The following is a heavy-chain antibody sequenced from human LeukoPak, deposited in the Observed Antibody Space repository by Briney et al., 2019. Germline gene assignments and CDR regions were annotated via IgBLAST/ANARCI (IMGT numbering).Heavy chain of an antibody. CDR1: GYTFTSYG. J-gene: IGHJ6*03. CDR2: ISAYNGKT. Sequence: GASVKVSCKASGYTFTSYGISWVRQAPGQGLEWMGWISAYNGKTNYAQKLQGRVTMTTDTSTSTAYMELRSLRSDDTAVYYCARRPNYYGSGGYYYMDVWGKGTTVTVSS. CDR3: ARRPNYYGSGGYYYMDV. V-gene: IGHV1-18*01. D-gene: IGHD3-10*01.